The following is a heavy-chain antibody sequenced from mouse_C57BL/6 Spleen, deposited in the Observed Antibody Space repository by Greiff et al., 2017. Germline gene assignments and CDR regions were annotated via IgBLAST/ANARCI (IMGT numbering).Heavy chain of an antibody. CDR1: GYSFTGYY. J-gene: IGHJ3*01. CDR2: INPSTGGT. D-gene: IGHD2-2*01. Sequence: VQLKESGPELVKPGASVQLSCKASGYSFTGYYMNWVKQSPEKSLEWIGEINPSTGGTTYNQKFKAKATLTVDKSSSTAYMQLKSLTSEDSAVYYCARLDGYDGGFAYWGQGTLVTVSA. CDR3: ARLDGYDGGFAY. V-gene: IGHV1-42*01.